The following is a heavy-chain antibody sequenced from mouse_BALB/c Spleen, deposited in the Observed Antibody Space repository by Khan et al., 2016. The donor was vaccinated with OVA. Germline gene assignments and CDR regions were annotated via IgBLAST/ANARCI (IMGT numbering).Heavy chain of an antibody. CDR3: ARWCGNYPSYSMDY. CDR2: IYPGNVNT. J-gene: IGHJ4*01. D-gene: IGHD2-1*01. CDR1: GYTFTSYY. V-gene: IGHV1S56*01. Sequence: QVQLQQSGPELVKPGASVRISCKASGYTFTSYYIHWVKQRNGQGLEWIGWIYPGNVNTKYNEKFKGKATLTEDKSSSTAYMQLRSLTSEDSAVYFRARWCGNYPSYSMDYWGQGTSVTVSP.